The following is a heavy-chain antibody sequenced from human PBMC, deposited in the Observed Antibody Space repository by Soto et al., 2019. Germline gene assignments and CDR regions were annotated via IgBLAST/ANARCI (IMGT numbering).Heavy chain of an antibody. V-gene: IGHV3-7*01. CDR1: GFPFSSYW. CDR3: ARDNIYESSGYLHY. J-gene: IGHJ4*02. D-gene: IGHD3-22*01. CDR2: IKQDGSEK. Sequence: HPGGSLRLSCAASGFPFSSYWMSWVRQAPGKGLEWVANIKQDGSEKYYVDSVKGRFTISRDNAKNSLYLQMNSLRAEDTAVYYCARDNIYESSGYLHYWGPGTLVTVS.